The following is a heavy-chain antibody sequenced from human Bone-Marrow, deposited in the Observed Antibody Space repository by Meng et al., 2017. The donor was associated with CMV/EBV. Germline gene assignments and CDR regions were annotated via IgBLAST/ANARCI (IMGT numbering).Heavy chain of an antibody. V-gene: IGHV3-73*01. J-gene: IGHJ4*02. CDR3: RILWFGEPRWGGGDY. Sequence: GSLRLSCAASGFTFSGSAMHWVRQASGKGLEWVGRIRSKANSYATAYAASVKGRFTISRDDSKNAAYLQMNSLKTEDTAVYYCRILWFGEPRWGGGDYWGQGTLVTVSS. CDR1: GFTFSGSA. CDR2: IRSKANSYAT. D-gene: IGHD3-10*01.